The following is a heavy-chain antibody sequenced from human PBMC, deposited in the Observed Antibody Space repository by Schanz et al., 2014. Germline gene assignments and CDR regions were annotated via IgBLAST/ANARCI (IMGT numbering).Heavy chain of an antibody. D-gene: IGHD1-20*01. Sequence: EVQLVESGGGLIQPGGSLRLSCAASGHTVSSNYMSWVRQAPGKGLEWVSVIYSGGSTYYADSVKGRFTISRDNSKNALYLQMNSLRAEDTAVYYCARRITGTHHNPYYHGMDVWGQGTTVTVSS. J-gene: IGHJ6*02. CDR1: GHTVSSNY. CDR2: IYSGGST. CDR3: ARRITGTHHNPYYHGMDV. V-gene: IGHV3-53*01.